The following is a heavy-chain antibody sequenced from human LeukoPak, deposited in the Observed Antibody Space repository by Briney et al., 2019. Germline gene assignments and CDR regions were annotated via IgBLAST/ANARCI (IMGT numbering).Heavy chain of an antibody. CDR3: ARVRSSGWYVTFDY. CDR1: GGSISSYY. V-gene: IGHV4-59*01. Sequence: PSETLSLTCTVSGGSISSYYWSWIRQPPGKGLEWIGYIYYSGSTNYNPSLKSRVTISVDTSKNQFSLRVSSVTAADTAVYYCARVRSSGWYVTFDYWGQGTLVTVSS. CDR2: IYYSGST. J-gene: IGHJ4*02. D-gene: IGHD6-19*01.